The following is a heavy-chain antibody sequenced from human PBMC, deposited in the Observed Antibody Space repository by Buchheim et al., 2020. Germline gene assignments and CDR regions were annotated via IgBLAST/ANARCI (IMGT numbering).Heavy chain of an antibody. CDR2: TSYGGTT. CDR1: GDSLRGYY. J-gene: IGHJ5*02. V-gene: IGHV4-59*01. Sequence: QVLLQESGPGLLKPSETLSLTCTVSGDSLRGYYWNWIRQPPGKGLEWIGYTSYGGTTQYNPTLKGRVSITLDTSKDQFYLKMNTVTAADTAKYFCARGGQTAAAVDNWFDPWGQG. D-gene: IGHD1-14*01. CDR3: ARGGQTAAAVDNWFDP.